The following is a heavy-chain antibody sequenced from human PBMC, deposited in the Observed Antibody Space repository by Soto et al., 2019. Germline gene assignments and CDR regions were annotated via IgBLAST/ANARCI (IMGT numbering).Heavy chain of an antibody. V-gene: IGHV3-73*01. D-gene: IGHD3-16*01. CDR2: IRRKANNYAT. CDR1: GLTFSGSA. J-gene: IGHJ4*02. CDR3: SANDHDDHTNFDQ. Sequence: EVQLVESGGGLVQPGGSLKLSCAVSGLTFSGSAMHWVRQASGKGLEWVGHIRRKANNYATAYAASVKGRFTISRNDSKNTAYLQMNSLKTEDTAVYYCSANDHDDHTNFDQWGQGTVVTVSS.